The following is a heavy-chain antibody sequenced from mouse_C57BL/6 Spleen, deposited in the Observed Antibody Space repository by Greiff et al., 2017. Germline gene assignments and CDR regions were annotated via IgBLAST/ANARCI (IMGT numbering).Heavy chain of an antibody. V-gene: IGHV5-6*02. CDR1: GFTFSSYG. Sequence: EVKLVESGGDLVKPGGSLKLSCAASGFTFSSYGMSWVRQTPDKRLEWVATISSGGSYTYYPDSVKGRFTISRDNAKNTLYLQMSSLKSEDTAMYYCARQDYSNCVDYWGQGTTLTVSS. CDR2: ISSGGSYT. D-gene: IGHD2-5*01. CDR3: ARQDYSNCVDY. J-gene: IGHJ2*01.